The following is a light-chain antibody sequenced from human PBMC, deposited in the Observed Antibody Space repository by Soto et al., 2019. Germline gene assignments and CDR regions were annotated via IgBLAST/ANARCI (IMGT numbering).Light chain of an antibody. CDR1: QSVSSSY. V-gene: IGKV3-20*01. CDR2: GAT. Sequence: IVLPQYPGTLSLSPGERATLSCRASQSVSSSYLAWYQQKPGQAPRLLIFGATHRATGIPDRFSGSGSGTDFTLTINRLEPEDFAVYSCQQYGSTPLTFGQGTKVDIK. J-gene: IGKJ1*01. CDR3: QQYGSTPLT.